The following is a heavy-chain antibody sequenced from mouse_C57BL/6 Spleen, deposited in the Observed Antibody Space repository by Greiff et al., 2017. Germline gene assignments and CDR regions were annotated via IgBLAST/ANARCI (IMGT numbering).Heavy chain of an antibody. CDR1: GYSITSGYY. J-gene: IGHJ2*01. CDR3: ASDQGLFDS. V-gene: IGHV3-6*01. CDR2: ISNDGSN. Sequence: EVQLVESGPGLVKPSQSLSLTCSVTGYSITSGYYWNWIRQFPGNKLEWMGYISNDGSNNYNPSLKNRISITRDTSKNQFCLKLNSVTTEDTATYFCASDQGLFDSWGPGTTLTVSS.